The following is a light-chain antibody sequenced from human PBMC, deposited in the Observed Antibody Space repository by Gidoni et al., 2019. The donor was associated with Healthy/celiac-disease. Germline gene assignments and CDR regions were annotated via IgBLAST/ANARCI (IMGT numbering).Light chain of an antibody. CDR3: SSYTSSSTSEV. CDR2: DVS. J-gene: IGLJ1*01. V-gene: IGLV2-14*03. CDR1: SSDVGGYNY. Sequence: GQSITISCTGTSSDVGGYNYVSWYQQHPGKAPKLMIYDVSNRPSGVANRFSGSKSGNTASLTISGRQAEDEADYYCSSYTSSSTSEVFGTGTKVTVL.